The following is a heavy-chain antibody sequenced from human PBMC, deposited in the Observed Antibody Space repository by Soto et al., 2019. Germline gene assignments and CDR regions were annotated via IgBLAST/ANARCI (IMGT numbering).Heavy chain of an antibody. D-gene: IGHD5-12*01. CDR2: IYYSGST. V-gene: IGHV4-30-4*01. Sequence: SETLSLTCTVSGGSISSGDYYWSWIRQPPGKGLEWIGYIYYSGSTYYNPSLKSRVTISVDTSKNQFSLKLSSVTAADTAVYYCARGGDGYPIALWGQGTLVTVSS. J-gene: IGHJ4*02. CDR1: GGSISSGDYY. CDR3: ARGGDGYPIAL.